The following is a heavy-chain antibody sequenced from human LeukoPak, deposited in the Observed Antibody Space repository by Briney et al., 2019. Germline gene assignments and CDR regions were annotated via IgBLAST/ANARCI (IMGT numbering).Heavy chain of an antibody. CDR2: IYYSGST. Sequence: PSETLSLTCTVSGGSISSGGYYWSRIRQHPGKGLEWIGYIYYSGSTYYNPSLKSRVTISVDTSKNQFSLKLSSVTVADTAVYYCAIEYSYGPYYFDYWGQGTLVTVSS. CDR3: AIEYSYGPYYFDY. J-gene: IGHJ4*02. D-gene: IGHD5-18*01. V-gene: IGHV4-31*03. CDR1: GGSISSGGYY.